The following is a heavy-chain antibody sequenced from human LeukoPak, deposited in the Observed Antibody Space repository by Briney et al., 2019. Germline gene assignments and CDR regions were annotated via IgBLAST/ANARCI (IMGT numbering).Heavy chain of an antibody. V-gene: IGHV5-51*01. Sequence: GESLKISCKGSGYSYTSYWIGWVRQMPGKGLEWMGVIYPGDSDTKYSPSFQGQVTISAGKSISTAYLQWTSLKASDTAKYYCARQYYDYIWGSYTANRYFDYWGQGTLVTVSS. D-gene: IGHD3-16*01. J-gene: IGHJ4*02. CDR2: IYPGDSDT. CDR1: GYSYTSYW. CDR3: ARQYYDYIWGSYTANRYFDY.